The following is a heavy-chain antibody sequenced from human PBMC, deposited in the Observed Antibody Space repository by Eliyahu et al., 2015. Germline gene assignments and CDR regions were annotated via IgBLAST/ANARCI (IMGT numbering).Heavy chain of an antibody. D-gene: IGHD1-26*01. J-gene: IGHJ4*02. CDR3: AKDARFSGSYISVDY. CDR2: ISYDETHR. Sequence: VQLVESGGGVVQPGRSLRLXXVXXGFTFXXFAIPWVRQSAGKGLEWVAVISYDETHRYYADSVKGRFTISRDNSKSTLYLEMNSLRTEDTAVYYCAKDARFSGSYISVDYWGQGTLVTVSS. CDR1: GFTFXXFA. V-gene: IGHV3-30*18.